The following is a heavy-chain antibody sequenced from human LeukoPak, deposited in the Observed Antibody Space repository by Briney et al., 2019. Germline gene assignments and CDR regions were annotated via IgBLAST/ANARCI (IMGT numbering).Heavy chain of an antibody. CDR2: IKSQPDGGTT. CDR3: STGGYYFDC. CDR1: RCIHSNPW. Sequence: GGSLRLSRVCTRCIHSNPWINELGQAPGKGLEWVGRIKSQPDGGTTDYAAPVKGRFTISRDDSKNAFYLQMNSLKTEDTSVYYCSTGGYYFDCWGQGTLVTVSS. V-gene: IGHV3-15*01. J-gene: IGHJ4*02.